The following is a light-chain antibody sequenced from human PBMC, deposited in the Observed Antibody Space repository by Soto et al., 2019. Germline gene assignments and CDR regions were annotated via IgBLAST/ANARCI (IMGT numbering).Light chain of an antibody. J-gene: IGLJ1*01. CDR3: SSYTNINTRAGV. V-gene: IGLV2-14*01. CDR2: EVT. Sequence: QSALTQPASVSGSPGQSITISCTGTSGDIGSYNRVSWYQQHPGKAPKLIIYEVTDRPSGVSNRFSGSKSGNTASLTISGLQAEDEAEYYCSSYTNINTRAGVFRTGTKVTVL. CDR1: SGDIGSYNR.